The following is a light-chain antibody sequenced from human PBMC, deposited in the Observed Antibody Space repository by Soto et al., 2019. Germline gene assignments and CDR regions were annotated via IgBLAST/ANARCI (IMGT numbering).Light chain of an antibody. V-gene: IGLV1-51*01. CDR1: SSNIGKNS. Sequence: QSVLTQPPSVSAAPGQKVTISCSGSSSNIGKNSVSWYQQLPGSAPKLLIYDDSKRPSGVPARFSGSKSGTSATLGITGLQTGDEADYFCATRDSSLTVLFGGGTQLTVL. CDR3: ATRDSSLTVL. J-gene: IGLJ2*01. CDR2: DDS.